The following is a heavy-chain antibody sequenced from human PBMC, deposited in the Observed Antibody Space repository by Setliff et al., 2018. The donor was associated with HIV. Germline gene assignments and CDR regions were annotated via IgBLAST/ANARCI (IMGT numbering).Heavy chain of an antibody. CDR1: GGSFSAYY. D-gene: IGHD2-15*01. CDR3: VLLEVPFIEGIAPPL. J-gene: IGHJ4*02. Sequence: PSETLSLTCAVYGGSFSAYYWSWVRQPPEKGLEWIGEINPGGSATYNPSLKSRVTISVDTSKNQFSQKLNTVTAADTAIYYCVLLEVPFIEGIAPPLWGQGSLVTVSS. V-gene: IGHV4-34*01. CDR2: INPGGSA.